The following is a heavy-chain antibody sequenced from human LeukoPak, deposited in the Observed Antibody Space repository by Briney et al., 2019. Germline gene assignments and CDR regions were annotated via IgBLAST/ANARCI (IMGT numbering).Heavy chain of an antibody. D-gene: IGHD5-18*01. CDR1: GGSISSGGYY. CDR2: IYTSGST. Sequence: PSETLSLTCTVSGGSISSGGYYWSWIRQPAGKGLEWIGRIYTSGSTNYNPSLKSRVTMSVDTSKNQFSLKLSSVTAADTAVYYCARSRGGYSYGRAAYYYYYMDVWGKGTTVTVSS. CDR3: ARSRGGYSYGRAAYYYYYMDV. J-gene: IGHJ6*03. V-gene: IGHV4-61*02.